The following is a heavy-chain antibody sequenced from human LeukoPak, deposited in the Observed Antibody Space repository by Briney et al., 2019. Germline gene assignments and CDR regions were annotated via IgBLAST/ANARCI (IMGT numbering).Heavy chain of an antibody. CDR2: IDPYTGST. V-gene: IGHV1-2*02. Sequence: ASVKVSCKASGYTFVGYYLRWVRQAPGQGLEWMAWIDPYTGSTHYAQKFQGRITVTRDTSVSTTYMELTWLTSDDTARYYCAREYSASEHWGQGTLVTVSS. CDR3: AREYSASEH. D-gene: IGHD5-12*01. CDR1: GYTFVGYY. J-gene: IGHJ4*02.